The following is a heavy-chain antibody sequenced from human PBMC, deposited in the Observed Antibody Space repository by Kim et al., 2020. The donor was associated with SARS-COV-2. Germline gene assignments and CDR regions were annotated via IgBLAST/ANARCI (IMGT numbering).Heavy chain of an antibody. J-gene: IGHJ4*02. Sequence: THNDDSVKGRFTLSRGKSENTLYLQMNSLRAEATAVYYCAKDSGRGHFVYWGQGTLVTVSS. D-gene: IGHD2-21*01. CDR2: T. V-gene: IGHV3-23*01. CDR3: AKDSGRGHFVY.